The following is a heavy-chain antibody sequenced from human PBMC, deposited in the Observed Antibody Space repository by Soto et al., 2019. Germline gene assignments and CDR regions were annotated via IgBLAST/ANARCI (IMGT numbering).Heavy chain of an antibody. D-gene: IGHD3-22*01. J-gene: IGHJ3*02. V-gene: IGHV3-49*04. CDR1: GFTFGDYA. CDR3: TREKYYYDSSGDAFDI. CDR2: IRSKAYGGTT. Sequence: GGSLRLSCTASGFTFGDYAMSWVRQAPGKGLEWVGFIRSKAYGGTTEYAASVKGRFTISRDDSKSIAYLQMNSLKTEDTAVYYCTREKYYYDSSGDAFDIWGQGTMFTVSS.